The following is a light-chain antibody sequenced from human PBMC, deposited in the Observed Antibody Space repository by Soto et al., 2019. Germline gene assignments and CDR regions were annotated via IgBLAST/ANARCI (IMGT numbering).Light chain of an antibody. CDR1: SSDVGGYNY. V-gene: IGLV2-14*01. J-gene: IGLJ1*01. Sequence: QSVLTQPASVSGSPGQSITISCTGISSDVGGYNYVSWYQQHPGKAPKLMIYEVSSRPSGVSDRFSGSKSGNTASLTISGLQTEDEADYYCSSYMSSIVFGTGTKVTVL. CDR2: EVS. CDR3: SSYMSSIV.